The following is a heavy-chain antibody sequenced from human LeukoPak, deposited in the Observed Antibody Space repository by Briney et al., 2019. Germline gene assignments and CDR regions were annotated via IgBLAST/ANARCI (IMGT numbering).Heavy chain of an antibody. Sequence: ASVKVSCKASGYTFTGYYMHWVRQATGQGLEWMGWMNPNSGNTGFAQQFRGRVTMTRNTSISTAYMELNSLRSEDTAVYYCARGLIIGAWFDPWGQGTLVTVSS. CDR3: ARGLIIGAWFDP. J-gene: IGHJ5*02. CDR2: MNPNSGNT. CDR1: GYTFTGYY. V-gene: IGHV1-8*02. D-gene: IGHD7-27*01.